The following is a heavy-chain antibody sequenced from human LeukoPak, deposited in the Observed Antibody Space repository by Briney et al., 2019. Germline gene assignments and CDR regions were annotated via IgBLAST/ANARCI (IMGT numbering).Heavy chain of an antibody. CDR2: IIPIFGTA. CDR3: ARDPYGDYSREGYYFDY. J-gene: IGHJ4*02. V-gene: IGHV1-69*05. CDR1: GGTFSSYA. D-gene: IGHD4-17*01. Sequence: SVKVSCKASGGTFSSYAISWVRQAPGQGLEWMGRIIPIFGTANCAQKFQGRVTITTDESTSTAYMELSSLRSEDTAVYYCARDPYGDYSREGYYFDYWGQGTLVTVSS.